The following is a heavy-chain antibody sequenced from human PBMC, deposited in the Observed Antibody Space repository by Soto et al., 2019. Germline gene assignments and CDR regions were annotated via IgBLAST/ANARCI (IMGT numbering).Heavy chain of an antibody. J-gene: IGHJ6*02. CDR1: GGTFSSYA. V-gene: IGHV1-69*13. D-gene: IGHD2-2*01. CDR3: ARDPYQLPRTHYYYYGMDV. CDR2: IITIFGTA. Sequence: SVKVSCKASGGTFSSYAISWVRQAPGQGLEWMGGIITIFGTANYAQKFQGRVTITADESTSTAYMELNSLRSEDTAVYYCARDPYQLPRTHYYYYGMDVWGQGTTVTVSS.